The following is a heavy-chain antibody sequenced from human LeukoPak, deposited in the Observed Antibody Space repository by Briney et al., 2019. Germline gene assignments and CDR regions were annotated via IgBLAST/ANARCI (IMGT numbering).Heavy chain of an antibody. CDR1: GFSFSSYH. CDR3: ARGENIAAAGTYYYYYMDV. V-gene: IGHV3-48*01. Sequence: GGSLGLSCAASGFSFSSYHMNWVRQAPGKGLEWVSYISSSSSTIYYADSVKGRFTISRDNAKNSLYLQMNSLRAEDTAVYYCARGENIAAAGTYYYYYMDVWGKGTTVTVSS. CDR2: ISSSSSTI. D-gene: IGHD6-13*01. J-gene: IGHJ6*03.